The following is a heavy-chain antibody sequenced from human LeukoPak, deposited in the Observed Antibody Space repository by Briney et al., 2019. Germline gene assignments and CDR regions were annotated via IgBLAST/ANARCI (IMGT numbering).Heavy chain of an antibody. Sequence: ASVKVSCKASGYTFNNYGISWVRQAPGQGLEWMGWVTSYNGDTNYAQKFQGRLTITRNISIATAYMELRSLRSDDTAVYYCVREQYFHYYMDVWGKGTTVTVSS. V-gene: IGHV1-18*01. J-gene: IGHJ6*03. CDR3: VREQYFHYYMDV. D-gene: IGHD4-11*01. CDR1: GYTFNNYG. CDR2: VTSYNGDT.